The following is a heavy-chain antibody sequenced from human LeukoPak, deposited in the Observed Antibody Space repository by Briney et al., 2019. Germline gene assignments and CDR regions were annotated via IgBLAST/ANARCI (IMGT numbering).Heavy chain of an antibody. CDR2: IYYSGST. CDR3: ARGYSYGVYYYYYGMDV. V-gene: IGHV4-59*01. J-gene: IGHJ6*02. Sequence: PSETLSLTCTVSGGSISSYYWSWIRQPPGKGLEWIEYIYYSGSTNYNPSLKSRVTISVDTSKNQFSLKLSSVTAADTAVYYCARGYSYGVYYYYYGMDVWGQGTTVTVSS. CDR1: GGSISSYY. D-gene: IGHD5-18*01.